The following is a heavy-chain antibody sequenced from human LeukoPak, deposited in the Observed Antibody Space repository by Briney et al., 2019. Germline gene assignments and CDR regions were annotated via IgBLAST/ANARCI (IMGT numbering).Heavy chain of an antibody. CDR2: ISHDGTTR. D-gene: IGHD6-25*01. CDR1: GFTFSNYG. Sequence: GGCLRLSCAASGFTFSNYGMQWVRQAPGKGLEWVAVISHDGTTRFYADSVKGRITISRDNSKKTLDLQMDSLRVEDTAVYFCAKEPNAYSSGWYFQDWGQGTLVTVS. CDR3: AKEPNAYSSGWYFQD. J-gene: IGHJ1*01. V-gene: IGHV3-30*18.